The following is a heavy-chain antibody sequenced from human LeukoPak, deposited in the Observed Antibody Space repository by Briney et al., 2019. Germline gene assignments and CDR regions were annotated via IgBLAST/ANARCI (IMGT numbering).Heavy chain of an antibody. CDR2: IIPILGIA. CDR1: GGAFSSYA. CDR3: ARPVATVTTVGMDV. D-gene: IGHD4-17*01. Sequence: SVKVSCKASGGAFSSYAISWVRQAPGQGLECVGRIIPILGIANYAQKFQGRVTITADKSTSTAYMELSSLRSEDTAVYYCARPVATVTTVGMDVWGQGTTVTVSS. J-gene: IGHJ6*02. V-gene: IGHV1-69*04.